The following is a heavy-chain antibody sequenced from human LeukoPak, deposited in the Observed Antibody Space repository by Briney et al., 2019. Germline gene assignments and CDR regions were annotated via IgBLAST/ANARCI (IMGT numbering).Heavy chain of an antibody. CDR3: ARHLNGGTHPLDN. Sequence: SETLSLTCTVSGASMSGQHWSWIRQAPGKGLEWIAWIHYDARTNYNPSLKSRLSLSVDTSTNQFSLSLNSVTAADTAVYFCARHLNGGTHPLDNWGPGIRVIVSP. CDR2: IHYDART. V-gene: IGHV4-59*08. CDR1: GASMSGQH. J-gene: IGHJ4*02. D-gene: IGHD2-8*01.